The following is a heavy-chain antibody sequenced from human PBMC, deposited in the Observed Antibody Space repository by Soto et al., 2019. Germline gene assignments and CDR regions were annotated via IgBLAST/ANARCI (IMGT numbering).Heavy chain of an antibody. CDR3: ARGADLVGATTQTGYFDY. D-gene: IGHD1-26*01. CDR2: IYYSGST. Sequence: QVQLQESGPGLVKPSETLSLTCTVSGGSISSYYWSWIRQPPGKGLEWIGYIYYSGSTNYNPSLKSRVTISVDTSKNQFSLKLSSVTAADTAVYYCARGADLVGATTQTGYFDYWGQGTLVTVSS. CDR1: GGSISSYY. V-gene: IGHV4-59*01. J-gene: IGHJ4*02.